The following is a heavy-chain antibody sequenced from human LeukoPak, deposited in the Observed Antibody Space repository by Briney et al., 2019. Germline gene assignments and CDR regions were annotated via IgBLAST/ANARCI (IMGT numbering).Heavy chain of an antibody. CDR2: INANSGTT. D-gene: IGHD6-19*01. CDR1: GFAFSVYA. CDR3: AKPISGGLAVTADWFHP. V-gene: IGHV3-23*01. Sequence: GGSLRLPCTASGFAFSVYAMSWLRQPPGKGLEWVSTINANSGTTSYAASVRGRFTISRDNSKNTLYLQLDTLRADDTATYYCAKPISGGLAVTADWFHPWGQGTLVVVSS. J-gene: IGHJ5*01.